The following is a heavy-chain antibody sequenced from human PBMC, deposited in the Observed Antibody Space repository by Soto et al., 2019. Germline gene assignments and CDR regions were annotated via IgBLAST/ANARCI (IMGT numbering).Heavy chain of an antibody. CDR3: AKDISTDLCSSTSCLFDAFDI. Sequence: GGSLRLSCAASGFTFSSYSMNWVRQAPGKGLEWVSSISSSSSYIYYADSVKGRFTISRDNAKNSLYLQMNSLRAEDTALYYCAKDISTDLCSSTSCLFDAFDIWGQGTMVTVSS. V-gene: IGHV3-21*04. CDR2: ISSSSSYI. CDR1: GFTFSSYS. D-gene: IGHD2-2*01. J-gene: IGHJ3*02.